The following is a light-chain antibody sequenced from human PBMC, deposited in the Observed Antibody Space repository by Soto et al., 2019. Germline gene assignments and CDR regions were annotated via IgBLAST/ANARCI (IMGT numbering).Light chain of an antibody. CDR3: CSWAGSSTFYF. CDR2: EVS. CDR1: TTDVGSYKL. Sequence: QSALTQPASVSGSPGQSITISCTGTTTDVGSYKLVSWYQQHPGKAPKLMIYEVSRRPSGVSNRFSGSKSGNTASLTISGLQAEDEADYYCCSWAGSSTFYFFGSGTKATVL. J-gene: IGLJ1*01. V-gene: IGLV2-23*02.